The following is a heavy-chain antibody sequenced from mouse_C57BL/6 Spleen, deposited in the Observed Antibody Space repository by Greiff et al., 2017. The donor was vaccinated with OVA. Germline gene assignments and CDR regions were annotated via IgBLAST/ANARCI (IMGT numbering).Heavy chain of an antibody. J-gene: IGHJ4*01. V-gene: IGHV1-47*01. Sequence: QVQLQQSGAELVKPGASVKMSCKASGYTFTTYPIEWMKQNHGKSLEWIGNFHPYNDDTKYNEKFKGKATLTVEKSSSTVYLELSRLTSDDSAVYYGARGPHYYGSIYGAMDYWGQGTSVTVSS. D-gene: IGHD1-1*01. CDR2: FHPYNDDT. CDR1: GYTFTTYP. CDR3: ARGPHYYGSIYGAMDY.